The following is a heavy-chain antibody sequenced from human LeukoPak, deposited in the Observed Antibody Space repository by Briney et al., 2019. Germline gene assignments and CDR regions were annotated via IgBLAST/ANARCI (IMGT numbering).Heavy chain of an antibody. CDR1: GFTFSSYE. Sequence: GGSLRLSCAASGFTFSSYEMNWVRQALGKGLEWVSYISSSGSTIYYADSVKGRFTISRDNAKNSLYLQVNSLRAEDTGVYYCARDRYYGSGSYDYWGQGTLVTVSS. D-gene: IGHD3-10*01. J-gene: IGHJ4*02. CDR2: ISSSGSTI. V-gene: IGHV3-48*03. CDR3: ARDRYYGSGSYDY.